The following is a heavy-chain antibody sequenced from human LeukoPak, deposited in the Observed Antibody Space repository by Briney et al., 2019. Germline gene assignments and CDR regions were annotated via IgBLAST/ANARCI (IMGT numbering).Heavy chain of an antibody. CDR3: TTGTWIQLWLADY. CDR1: GFSFSNAW. J-gene: IGHJ4*02. V-gene: IGHV3-15*01. CDR2: IKGKAEGGTT. D-gene: IGHD5-18*01. Sequence: GGSLRLSCAASGFSFSNAWMGWVRQAPGKGLEWVGHIKGKAEGGTTDYAAPVQGRFTISRDDSKNTLYLQMNSLKTEDTAVYYCTTGTWIQLWLADYWGQGTLVTVSS.